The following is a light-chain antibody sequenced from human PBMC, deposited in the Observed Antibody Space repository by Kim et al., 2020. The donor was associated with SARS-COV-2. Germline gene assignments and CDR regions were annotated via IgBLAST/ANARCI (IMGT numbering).Light chain of an antibody. J-gene: IGKJ4*01. Sequence: DIQMTQSPSSLYASLGDRITITCRASQGISTYLAWFQQRPGEGPKLLIYKASTLQTGVPSRFSGSGSGTDFTLTITSLQPEDTATYFCQQGANLPVTFGGGTKVEIK. CDR1: QGISTY. CDR2: KAS. CDR3: QQGANLPVT. V-gene: IGKV1-12*01.